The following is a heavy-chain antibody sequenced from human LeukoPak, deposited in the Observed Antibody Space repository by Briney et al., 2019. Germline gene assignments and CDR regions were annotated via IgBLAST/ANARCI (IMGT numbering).Heavy chain of an antibody. J-gene: IGHJ4*02. V-gene: IGHV4-39*01. D-gene: IGHD6-19*01. CDR1: GGSISSSSYY. CDR3: ARLQIAVGVDY. Sequence: SETLSLTCTVSGGSISSSSYYWGWIRQPPGKGLEWIGSIYYSGSTYYNPSLKSRVTISVDTSKNQFSLKLSSVTAADTAVYYCARLQIAVGVDYWGQGTLVTVSS. CDR2: IYYSGST.